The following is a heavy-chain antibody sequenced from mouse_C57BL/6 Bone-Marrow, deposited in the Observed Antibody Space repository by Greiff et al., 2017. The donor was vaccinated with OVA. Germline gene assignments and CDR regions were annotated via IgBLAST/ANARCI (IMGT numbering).Heavy chain of an antibody. CDR2: IYPRDGST. CDR1: GYTFTSYD. V-gene: IGHV1-85*01. D-gene: IGHD2-3*01. CDR3: ARWDDGYYAYAMDY. Sequence: VKLVESGPELVKPGASVKLSCKASGYTFTSYDINWVKQRPGQGLEWIGWIYPRDGSTKYNEKFKGKATLTVDTSSSTAYMELHSLTSEDSAVYFCARWDDGYYAYAMDYWGQGTSVTVSS. J-gene: IGHJ4*01.